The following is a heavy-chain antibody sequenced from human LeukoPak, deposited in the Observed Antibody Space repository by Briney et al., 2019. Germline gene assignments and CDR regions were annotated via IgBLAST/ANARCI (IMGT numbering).Heavy chain of an antibody. CDR3: ARDKGAARPNWFDP. CDR1: GFTFSSYA. Sequence: TGGSLRLSCAASGFTFSSYAMPWVRQAPGKGLEWVAVISYDGSNKYYADSVKGRFTISRDNSKNTLYLQMNSLRAEDTAVYYCARDKGAARPNWFDPWGQGTLVTVSS. J-gene: IGHJ5*02. D-gene: IGHD6-6*01. CDR2: ISYDGSNK. V-gene: IGHV3-30-3*01.